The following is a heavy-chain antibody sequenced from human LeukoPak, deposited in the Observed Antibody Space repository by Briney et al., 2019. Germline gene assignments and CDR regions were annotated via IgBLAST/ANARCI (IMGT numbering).Heavy chain of an antibody. V-gene: IGHV1-8*01. CDR2: MNPNSGNT. Sequence: ASVKVSCKASGYTFTSYDINWVRQATGQGLEWMGWMNPNSGNTGYAQKLQGRVTMTRNTSISTAYMELSSLRSEDTAVYYCARLVVVAGYYYYGMDVWGQGTTVTVSS. D-gene: IGHD2-15*01. J-gene: IGHJ6*02. CDR3: ARLVVVAGYYYYGMDV. CDR1: GYTFTSYD.